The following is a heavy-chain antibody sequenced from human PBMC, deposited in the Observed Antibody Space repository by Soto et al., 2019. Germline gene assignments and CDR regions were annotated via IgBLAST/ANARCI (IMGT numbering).Heavy chain of an antibody. Sequence: PSETLSLTCTVSGGSISSGGYYWSWIRQHPGKGLEWIGYIYYSGSTNYNPSLKSRVTISVDTSKNQFSLKLSSVTAADTAVYYCAREGGIAVAGFDYWGQGTLVTVSS. CDR3: AREGGIAVAGFDY. CDR2: IYYSGST. J-gene: IGHJ4*02. D-gene: IGHD6-19*01. V-gene: IGHV4-61*08. CDR1: GGSISSGGYY.